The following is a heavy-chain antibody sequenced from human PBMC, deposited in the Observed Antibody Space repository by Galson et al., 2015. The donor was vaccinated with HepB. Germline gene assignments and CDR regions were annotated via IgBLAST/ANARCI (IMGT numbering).Heavy chain of an antibody. J-gene: IGHJ4*02. V-gene: IGHV4-39*01. CDR2: FYYTGNT. CDR1: GGSISSSSYY. Sequence: ETLSLTCTVSGGSISSSSYYWGWLRQPPGKGLEWIGSFYYTGNTHYNPSLKSRVTISGDTSKNQFSLKLNSVTAADTAVCYCARHESESKTYAADNWGQGTLVTVSS. D-gene: IGHD2-2*01. CDR3: ARHESESKTYAADN.